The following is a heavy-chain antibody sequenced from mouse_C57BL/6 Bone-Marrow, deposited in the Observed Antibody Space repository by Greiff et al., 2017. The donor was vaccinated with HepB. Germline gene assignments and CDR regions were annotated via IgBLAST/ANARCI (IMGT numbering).Heavy chain of an antibody. D-gene: IGHD1-1*01. CDR2: ISDGGSYT. J-gene: IGHJ2*01. CDR3: ARGGDYSDYFDY. V-gene: IGHV5-4*01. Sequence: EVQLVESGGGLVKPGGSLKLSCAASGFTFSSYAMSWVRQTPEKRLEWVATISDGGSYTYYPDNGKGRFTISRDNAKNNLYLQMSHRKSEDTAMYYCARGGDYSDYFDYWGQGTTLTVSS. CDR1: GFTFSSYA.